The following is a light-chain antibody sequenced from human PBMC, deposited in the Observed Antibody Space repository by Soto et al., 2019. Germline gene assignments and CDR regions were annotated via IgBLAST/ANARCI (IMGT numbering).Light chain of an antibody. J-gene: IGKJ2*01. Sequence: DIQMTQSPSSLSASVGDRVTITCRASQSIRNYVNWYQQKPGKAPKFLIYVASTLQSGVPSRFSGSGSGTDFTLTISRLEPEDFANYYCQQDENSPYTFGPGTKLEIK. CDR1: QSIRNY. V-gene: IGKV1-39*01. CDR3: QQDENSPYT. CDR2: VAS.